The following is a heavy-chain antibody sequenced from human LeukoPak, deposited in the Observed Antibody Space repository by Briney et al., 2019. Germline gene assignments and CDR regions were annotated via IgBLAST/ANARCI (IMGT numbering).Heavy chain of an antibody. V-gene: IGHV1-18*01. CDR3: AGEPLNTMIVEADHFDY. J-gene: IGHJ4*02. D-gene: IGHD3-22*01. Sequence: ASVKVSCKASGYTFSSYGISWVRQAPGQGLEWMGWISGYNGNTNYAQKLQGRVTVTTDTSTNTAYMELRSLRSDDTAVYYCAGEPLNTMIVEADHFDYWGQGTLVTVSS. CDR2: ISGYNGNT. CDR1: GYTFSSYG.